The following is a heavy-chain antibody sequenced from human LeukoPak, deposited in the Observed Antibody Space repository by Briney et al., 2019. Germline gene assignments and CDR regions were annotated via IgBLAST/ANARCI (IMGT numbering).Heavy chain of an antibody. CDR3: ARYGNLKVLDV. Sequence: GGSLRLSCAASGFTFSSHGMHWVRQAPGKGLEWVAVIWYDESGKYYAESVKGRFTISRDNSKNMLYLQIYSLRTEDTALYYCARYGNLKVLDVWGQGTMVTVPS. V-gene: IGHV3-33*01. CDR2: IWYDESGK. D-gene: IGHD1-14*01. CDR1: GFTFSSHG. J-gene: IGHJ3*01.